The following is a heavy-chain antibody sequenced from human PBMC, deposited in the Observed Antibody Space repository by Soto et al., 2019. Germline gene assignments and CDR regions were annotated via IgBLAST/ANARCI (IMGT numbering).Heavy chain of an antibody. CDR3: VRGWTLLDF. D-gene: IGHD1-1*01. Sequence: LRLSCAASGFTFSRYAMNWVRQAPGKGLEIVSTIGGDGGSTYYADSVKGRFTISRDNSKDTLYLQMGSLRDEDTAVYCCVRGWTLLDFWGQGTLVTVSS. CDR1: GFTFSRYA. J-gene: IGHJ4*02. CDR2: IGGDGGST. V-gene: IGHV3-64*02.